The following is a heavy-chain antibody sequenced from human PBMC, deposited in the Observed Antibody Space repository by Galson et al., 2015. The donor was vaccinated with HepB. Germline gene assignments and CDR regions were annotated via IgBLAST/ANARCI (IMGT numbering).Heavy chain of an antibody. CDR3: TRVGYSSGWYMVDY. V-gene: IGHV3-49*04. Sequence: SLRLSCAASGFTFGDYAMSWVRQAPGKGLEWVGFIRSKAYGGTTEYAASVEGRFTISRDDSKSIAYLQMNSLKTEDTAVYYCTRVGYSSGWYMVDYWGQGTLVTVSS. CDR2: IRSKAYGGTT. CDR1: GFTFGDYA. D-gene: IGHD6-19*01. J-gene: IGHJ4*02.